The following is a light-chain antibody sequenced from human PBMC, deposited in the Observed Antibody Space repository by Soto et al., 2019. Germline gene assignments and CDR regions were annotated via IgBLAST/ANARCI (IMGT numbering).Light chain of an antibody. Sequence: QSALTQPPSASGSPGQSVTISCTGTSSDVGKYDYVSWFQHHPGKAPKLIIYEVSKRPSGVPDRFSGSKSGSTASLTVSGLQAEDEADYYCCAYAGSYTVLFGGGTKVTVL. CDR2: EVS. CDR1: SSDVGKYDY. CDR3: CAYAGSYTVL. V-gene: IGLV2-8*01. J-gene: IGLJ2*01.